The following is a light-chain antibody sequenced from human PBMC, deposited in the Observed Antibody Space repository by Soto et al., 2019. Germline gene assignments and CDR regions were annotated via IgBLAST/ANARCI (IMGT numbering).Light chain of an antibody. V-gene: IGKV2-28*01. J-gene: IGKJ2*01. CDR1: QSLLYSNRYNY. CDR3: MQALQTPYT. CDR2: LGS. Sequence: DIVMTQSPLSLPVTPGEPASISCRSSQSLLYSNRYNYLDWYLQKPGQSPQLLIYLGSNRASGVPDRYSGSGSCTDFTLKISRVESEDVGLYYCMQALQTPYTFGQGTKLEIK.